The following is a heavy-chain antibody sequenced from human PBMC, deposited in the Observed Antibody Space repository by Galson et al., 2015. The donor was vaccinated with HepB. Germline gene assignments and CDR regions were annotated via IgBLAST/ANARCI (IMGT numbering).Heavy chain of an antibody. V-gene: IGHV3-21*01. J-gene: IGHJ4*02. CDR1: GFTFSSHS. CDR3: VKDLSGGSGWTH. Sequence: SLRLSCAASGFTFSSHSMNWVRQAPGKGLEWVSSISSSSSYIYYADSVKGRFTISRDNAKNSLYLQMSSLRAEDTAVYYCVKDLSGGSGWTHWGQGTLVTVSS. D-gene: IGHD6-19*01. CDR2: ISSSSSYI.